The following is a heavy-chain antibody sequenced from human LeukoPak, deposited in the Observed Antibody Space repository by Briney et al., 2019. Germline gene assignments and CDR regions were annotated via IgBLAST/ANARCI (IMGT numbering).Heavy chain of an antibody. D-gene: IGHD2-2*01. J-gene: IGHJ6*04. Sequence: PGGSLRLSCAASGFTFSSYAMSWVRQAPGKGLEWVSAISGSGGSTYYADSVKGRFTISRDNSKNTLYLQVNSLRAEDTAVYYCAKTAHHYCSSTSCPYYYYGMDVWGKGATVTVSS. CDR3: AKTAHHYCSSTSCPYYYYGMDV. V-gene: IGHV3-23*01. CDR1: GFTFSSYA. CDR2: ISGSGGST.